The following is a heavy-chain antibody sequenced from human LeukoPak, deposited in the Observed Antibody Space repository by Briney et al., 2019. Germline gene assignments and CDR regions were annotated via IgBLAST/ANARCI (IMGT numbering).Heavy chain of an antibody. Sequence: SETLSLTCTVSGGSITGYYWNWIRQPAGQGLEWLGRVYSSGVGNYNPSLTGRVTMSVDTSKNQFSLKLTSLTAADTAVYYCAREEFLHEIDSSGYFVYWGQGTLVTVSS. J-gene: IGHJ4*02. CDR3: AREEFLHEIDSSGYFVY. CDR1: GGSITGYY. CDR2: VYSSGVG. D-gene: IGHD3-22*01. V-gene: IGHV4-4*07.